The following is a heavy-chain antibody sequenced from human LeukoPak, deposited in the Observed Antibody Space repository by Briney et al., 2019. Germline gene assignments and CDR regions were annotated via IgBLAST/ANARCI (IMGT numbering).Heavy chain of an antibody. CDR1: GFTFSSYA. D-gene: IGHD6-19*01. CDR3: AKFSKVAGLYFDY. Sequence: GGSLRLSCAASGFTFSSYAMSWVRQAPGKGLEWVSAISGSGGSTYYADSVKGRFTISRDNSKNTLYLQMNSLRAEDTAVYYSAKFSKVAGLYFDYWGQGTLVTVSS. J-gene: IGHJ4*02. V-gene: IGHV3-23*01. CDR2: ISGSGGST.